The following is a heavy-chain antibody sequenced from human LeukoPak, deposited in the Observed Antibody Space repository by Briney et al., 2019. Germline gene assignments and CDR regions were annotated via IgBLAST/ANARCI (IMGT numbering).Heavy chain of an antibody. Sequence: ASVKVSCKASGYTFTSYGISWVRRAPGQGLEWMGWISAYNGNTNYAQKLQGRVTITTDTSTSTAYMELRSLRSDDTAVYYCARVYCSSTSCYRAYYYGMDVWGQGTTVTVSS. D-gene: IGHD2-2*02. CDR3: ARVYCSSTSCYRAYYYGMDV. V-gene: IGHV1-18*01. CDR1: GYTFTSYG. CDR2: ISAYNGNT. J-gene: IGHJ6*02.